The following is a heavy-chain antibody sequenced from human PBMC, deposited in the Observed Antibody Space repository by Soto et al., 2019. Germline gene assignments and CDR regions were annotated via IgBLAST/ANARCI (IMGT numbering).Heavy chain of an antibody. J-gene: IGHJ3*02. D-gene: IGHD6-19*01. V-gene: IGHV3-23*01. CDR2: ISHNGAST. CDR3: AKGKYSSGWYGRADVFEI. CDR1: GFTFSNYA. Sequence: EVQLWEFGGGLVQPGGTLRLSCAASGFTFSNYAMNWVRQAPGKGLEWVSVISHNGASTYSADSVKGRFTTSRDNSKNALYLQMHSLRAEDTAVYYCAKGKYSSGWYGRADVFEIWGQGTVVTVSS.